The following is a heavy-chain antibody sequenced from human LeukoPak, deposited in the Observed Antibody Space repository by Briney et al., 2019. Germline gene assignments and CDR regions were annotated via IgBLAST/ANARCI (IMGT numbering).Heavy chain of an antibody. CDR3: AKDHDYGDPGYYFDY. Sequence: GRSLRLSCAASGFTFSHYAMHWVRQAPGKGLEWVAGTLYDGSNKYYADSVKGRFTNSRDNSKNMLYLQLNSLRADDTAVYYCAKDHDYGDPGYYFDYWGQGTLVTVSS. J-gene: IGHJ4*02. D-gene: IGHD4-17*01. CDR2: TLYDGSNK. CDR1: GFTFSHYA. V-gene: IGHV3-30*18.